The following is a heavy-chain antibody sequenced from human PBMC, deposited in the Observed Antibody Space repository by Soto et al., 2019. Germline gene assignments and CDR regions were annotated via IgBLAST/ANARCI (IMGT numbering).Heavy chain of an antibody. Sequence: SETLSLTCSVSGASVSSGSHYWSWIRQSPGKGLEWIGFIYYSGSTNYNPSLKSRVTISVDRSKNQFSLKLSSVTAADPAVYYCASIAATDAFDIWGQGTMVTVSS. J-gene: IGHJ3*02. V-gene: IGHV4-61*01. CDR2: IYYSGST. CDR3: ASIAATDAFDI. D-gene: IGHD6-6*01. CDR1: GASVSSGSHY.